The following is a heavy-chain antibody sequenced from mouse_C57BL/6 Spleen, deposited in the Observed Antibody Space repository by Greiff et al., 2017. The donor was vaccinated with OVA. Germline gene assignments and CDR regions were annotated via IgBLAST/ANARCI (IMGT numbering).Heavy chain of an antibody. Sequence: QVQLQQPGAELVKPGASVKVSCKASGYTFTSYWMHWVKQRPGPGLEWIGRIHPYAGDTNYNQKFKGKATLTVDKSSSTAYMQLSSLTSEDSAVYYCASRDYAMDYWGQGTSVTVSS. CDR1: GYTFTSYW. CDR2: IHPYAGDT. CDR3: ASRDYAMDY. J-gene: IGHJ4*01. V-gene: IGHV1-74*01.